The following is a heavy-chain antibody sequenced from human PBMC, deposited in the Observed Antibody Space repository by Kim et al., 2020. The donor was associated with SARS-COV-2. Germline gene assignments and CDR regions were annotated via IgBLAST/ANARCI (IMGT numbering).Heavy chain of an antibody. Sequence: GGSLRLSCAASGFTFSSYSMNWVRQAPGKGLEWVSSISSSSSYIYYADSVKGRFTISRDNAKNSLYLQMNSLRAEDTAVYYCARGRYSGYDFGTGWGQGTLVTVSS. CDR1: GFTFSSYS. V-gene: IGHV3-21*01. J-gene: IGHJ4*02. CDR2: ISSSSSYI. CDR3: ARGRYSGYDFGTG. D-gene: IGHD5-12*01.